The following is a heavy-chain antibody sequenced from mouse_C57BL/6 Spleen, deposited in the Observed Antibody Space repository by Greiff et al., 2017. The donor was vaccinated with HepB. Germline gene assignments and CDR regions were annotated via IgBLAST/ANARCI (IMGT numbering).Heavy chain of an antibody. J-gene: IGHJ3*01. Sequence: QVHVKQPGAELVKPGASVKLSCKASGYTFTSYWMQWVKQRPGQGLEWIGEIDPSDSYTNYNQKFKGKATLTVDTSSSTAYMQLSSLTSEDSAVYYCAGGDSSGPWFAYWGQGTLVTVSA. CDR1: GYTFTSYW. V-gene: IGHV1-50*01. CDR3: AGGDSSGPWFAY. D-gene: IGHD3-2*02. CDR2: IDPSDSYT.